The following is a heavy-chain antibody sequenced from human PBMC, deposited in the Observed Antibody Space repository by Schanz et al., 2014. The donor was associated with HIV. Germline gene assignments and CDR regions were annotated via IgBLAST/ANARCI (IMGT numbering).Heavy chain of an antibody. J-gene: IGHJ4*02. CDR2: IWYDGSKK. CDR3: AKVGRIYSTTWIDY. CDR1: GFTFSSSG. D-gene: IGHD2-2*01. Sequence: QVQLVESGGGVVQPGRSLRLSCTASGFTFSSSGMHWVRQAPGKGLEWVAVIWYDGSKKYYADSVKGRFTISRDNSKNTVYLQMNSLRREDTAVYYCAKVGRIYSTTWIDYWGQGTLVTVSS. V-gene: IGHV3-33*06.